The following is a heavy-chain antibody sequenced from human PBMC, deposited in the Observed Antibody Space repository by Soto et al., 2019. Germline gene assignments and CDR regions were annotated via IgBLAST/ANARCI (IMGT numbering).Heavy chain of an antibody. Sequence: GASVKVSCKASGGTFSSYAISWVRQAPGQGLEWMGGIIPIFGTANYAQKFQGRVTITADKSTSTAYMELSSLRSEDTAVYYCARVREGSGYCFDYWGQGTLVTVSS. CDR2: IIPIFGTA. V-gene: IGHV1-69*06. CDR3: ARVREGSGYCFDY. CDR1: GGTFSSYA. J-gene: IGHJ4*02. D-gene: IGHD3-22*01.